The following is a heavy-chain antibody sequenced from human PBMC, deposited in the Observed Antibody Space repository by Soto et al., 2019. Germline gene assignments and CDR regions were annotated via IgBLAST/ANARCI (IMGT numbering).Heavy chain of an antibody. V-gene: IGHV1-58*01. Sequence: GASVKVSCRASGFTFTSSAVQWVRQARGQRLEWIGWIVVGSGNTNYAQKFQERVTITRDMSTSTAYMELSSLRSEDTAVYYCAADSTTMVRGVIKGFYVMDVWGQGTTVTVSS. J-gene: IGHJ6*02. D-gene: IGHD3-10*01. CDR3: AADSTTMVRGVIKGFYVMDV. CDR1: GFTFTSSA. CDR2: IVVGSGNT.